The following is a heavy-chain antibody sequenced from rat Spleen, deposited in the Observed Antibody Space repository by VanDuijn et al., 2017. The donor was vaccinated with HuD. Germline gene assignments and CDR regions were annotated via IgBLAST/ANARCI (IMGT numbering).Heavy chain of an antibody. D-gene: IGHD1-1*01. V-gene: IGHV5-7*01. CDR2: ITSGGSNT. J-gene: IGHJ4*01. CDR1: GFTFSDYG. Sequence: EVQLVESGGGLVQPGRSLKLSCTVSGFTFSDYGMAWVRQAPKQGLEWVATITSGGSNTYYPDSVKGRFTISRDNAKSTLFLQMDSLRSEDTATYYCAKGLITGYVMDAWGQGASVTVSS. CDR3: AKGLITGYVMDA.